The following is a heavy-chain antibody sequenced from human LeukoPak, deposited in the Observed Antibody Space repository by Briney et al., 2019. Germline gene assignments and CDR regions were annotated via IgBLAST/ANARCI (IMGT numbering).Heavy chain of an antibody. J-gene: IGHJ4*02. CDR3: ARDDRNQQLVPDY. CDR2: ISSSSSYI. V-gene: IGHV3-21*01. Sequence: GGSLRLSCAASGFTFSSYSMNWVRQAPGKGLEWVSSISSSSSYIYYADSVKGRFTTSRDNAKNSLYLQMNSLRAEDTAVYYCARDDRNQQLVPDYWGQGTLVTVSS. CDR1: GFTFSSYS. D-gene: IGHD6-13*01.